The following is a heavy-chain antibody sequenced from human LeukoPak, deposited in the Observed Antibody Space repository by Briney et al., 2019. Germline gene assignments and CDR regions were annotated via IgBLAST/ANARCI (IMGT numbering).Heavy chain of an antibody. V-gene: IGHV4-38-2*02. Sequence: SGTLSLTCTVSGYSISSGYYWGWIRQPPGKGLEWIGSIYHSGSTYYNPSLKSRVTISVDTSKNQFSLKLSSVTAADTAVYYCANGQPNAFDIWGQGTMVTVSS. CDR3: ANGQPNAFDI. J-gene: IGHJ3*02. CDR1: GYSISSGYY. D-gene: IGHD1-1*01. CDR2: IYHSGST.